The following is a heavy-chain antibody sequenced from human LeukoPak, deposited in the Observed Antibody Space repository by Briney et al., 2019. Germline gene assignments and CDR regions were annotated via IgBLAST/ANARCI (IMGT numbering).Heavy chain of an antibody. D-gene: IGHD6-6*01. V-gene: IGHV3-21*01. CDR3: ARDLLIAARGNWFDP. J-gene: IGHJ5*02. CDR2: ISSSSSYI. CDR1: GFTFSSYS. Sequence: GGSLRLSCAASGFTFSSYSMNWVRQAPGKGLEWVSSISSSSSYIYYADSVKGRFTISRDNAKNSLYLQMNSLRAEDTAVYYCARDLLIAARGNWFDPWGQGTLVTVSS.